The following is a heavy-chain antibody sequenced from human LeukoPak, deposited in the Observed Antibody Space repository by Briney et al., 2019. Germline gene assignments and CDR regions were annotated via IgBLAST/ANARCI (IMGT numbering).Heavy chain of an antibody. J-gene: IGHJ4*02. CDR2: ISGSGGST. V-gene: IGHV3-23*01. D-gene: IGHD3-10*01. CDR1: GFTFSSYA. CDR3: AKWPHTLHGWGPMGFYYYGSGSYSFDY. Sequence: PGGSLRPSCAASGFTFSSYAMSWVRQAPGKGLEWVLAISGSGGSTYYADSVKGRFTISRDNSKNTRNLQMNSLRAEDTAVYQCAKWPHTLHGWGPMGFYYYGSGSYSFDYWGQGTLVTDSS.